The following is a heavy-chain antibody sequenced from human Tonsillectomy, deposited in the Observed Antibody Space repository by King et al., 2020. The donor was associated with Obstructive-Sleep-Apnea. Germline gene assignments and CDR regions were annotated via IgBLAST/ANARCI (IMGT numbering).Heavy chain of an antibody. V-gene: IGHV3-9*01. CDR2: ISWNSDNI. CDR1: GFTFDNYA. CDR3: AKPQQLVPGVFDY. D-gene: IGHD6-13*01. Sequence: VQLVESGGGWVQPGRSLRLSCAASGFTFDNYAMHWVRQAPGKGLEWVSGISWNSDNIDYADSVRGRFTISRDNAKNSLYLQMNSLRVEDTALYYCAKPQQLVPGVFDYWGQGNLVTVSS. J-gene: IGHJ4*02.